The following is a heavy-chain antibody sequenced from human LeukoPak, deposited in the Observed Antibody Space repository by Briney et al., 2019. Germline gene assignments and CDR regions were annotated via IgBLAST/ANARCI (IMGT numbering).Heavy chain of an antibody. J-gene: IGHJ6*03. V-gene: IGHV4-61*02. CDR1: GGSLSSGSYY. CDR2: IYTSGST. D-gene: IGHD5-18*01. Sequence: PSETLSLTCTVSGGSLSSGSYYWSWIRQPAGKGLEWIGRIYTSGSTNYNPSLKSRVTISVDTSKNQFSLKLSSVTAADTAVYYCARTDLYSYGSHYYYYYMDVWGKGTTVTVSS. CDR3: ARTDLYSYGSHYYYYYMDV.